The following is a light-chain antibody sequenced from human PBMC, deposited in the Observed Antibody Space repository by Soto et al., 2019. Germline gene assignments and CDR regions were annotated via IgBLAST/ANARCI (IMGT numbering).Light chain of an antibody. CDR1: QNILFNSDNKNY. CDR2: WAS. CDR3: QQYYSTPPT. V-gene: IGKV4-1*01. J-gene: IGKJ5*01. Sequence: DIVMTQSPDSLAVSLGERATINCKSSQNILFNSDNKNYFAWYRQKPGQPPKLLIYWASTRESGVPDRFSGSGSGTDFTLTISSLQAEDVAVYYCQQYYSTPPTFGQGTRLEIK.